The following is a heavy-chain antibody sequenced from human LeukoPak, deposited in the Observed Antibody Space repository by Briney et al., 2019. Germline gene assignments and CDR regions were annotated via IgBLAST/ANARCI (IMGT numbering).Heavy chain of an antibody. CDR2: ISSSSSYI. CDR3: ASSGYYDFWSGGD. J-gene: IGHJ4*02. D-gene: IGHD3-3*01. CDR1: GFTFSSYS. Sequence: GGSLRLSCAASGFTFSSYSMNWVRQAPGKGLEWVSSISSSSSYIYYADSVEGRFTISRDNAKNSLYLQMNSLRAEDTAVYYCASSGYYDFWSGGDWGQGTLVTVSS. V-gene: IGHV3-21*01.